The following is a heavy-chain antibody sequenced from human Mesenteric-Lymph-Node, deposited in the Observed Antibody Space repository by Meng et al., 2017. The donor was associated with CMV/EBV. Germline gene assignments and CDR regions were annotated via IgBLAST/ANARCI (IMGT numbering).Heavy chain of an antibody. D-gene: IGHD3-3*01. J-gene: IGHJ6*02. CDR1: GYTFTGHY. V-gene: IGHV1-2*02. Sequence: ASVKVSCKASGYTFTGHYLNWLRQAPGQGLEWMGWINPNRGDTRWAQKFQGRVTMTRDASSATGYMELSGLTSDDTAVYYCARAAGGSYYDFWSGYYNYYYYGMDVWGQGTTVTVSS. CDR2: INPNRGDT. CDR3: ARAAGGSYYDFWSGYYNYYYYGMDV.